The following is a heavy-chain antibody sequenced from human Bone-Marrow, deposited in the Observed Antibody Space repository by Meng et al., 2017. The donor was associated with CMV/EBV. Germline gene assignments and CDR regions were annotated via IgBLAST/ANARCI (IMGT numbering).Heavy chain of an antibody. CDR1: GGSFSGYY. CDR3: ARARLRKCHLPNEYFQH. Sequence: SETLSLTCAVYGGSFSGYYWSWIRQPPGKGLEWIGEINHSGSTNYNPSLKSRVTISVDTSKNQFSLKLSSVTAADTAVYYCARARLRKCHLPNEYFQHWGQGTMVTVSS. CDR2: INHSGST. V-gene: IGHV4-34*01. D-gene: IGHD2-2*01. J-gene: IGHJ1*01.